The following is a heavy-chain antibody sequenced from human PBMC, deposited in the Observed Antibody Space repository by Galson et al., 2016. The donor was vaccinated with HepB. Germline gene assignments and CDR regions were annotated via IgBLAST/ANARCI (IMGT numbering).Heavy chain of an antibody. Sequence: SLRLSCAGSGFTFSNAWMSWVRQAPGKGLERVGRIKSKTDGGTTDYAAPVKGRFTISRDESKNTLYLQMNSLKTEDTAVYYCTTGGGNWALGMDVWGQGTTVTVSS. V-gene: IGHV3-15*01. D-gene: IGHD1-1*01. J-gene: IGHJ6*02. CDR3: TTGGGNWALGMDV. CDR1: GFTFSNAW. CDR2: IKSKTDGGTT.